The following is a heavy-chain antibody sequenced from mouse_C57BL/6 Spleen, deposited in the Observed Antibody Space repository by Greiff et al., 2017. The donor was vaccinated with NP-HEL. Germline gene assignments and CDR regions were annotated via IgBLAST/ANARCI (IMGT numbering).Heavy chain of an antibody. CDR1: GFTFSSYA. Sequence: EVKVVESGEGLVKPGGSLKLSCAASGFTFSSYAMSWVRQTPEKRLEWVAYISSGGDYIYYADTVKGRFTISRDNARNTLYLQMSSLKSEDTAMYYCTRDITGGGYFDYWGQGTTLTVSS. J-gene: IGHJ2*01. V-gene: IGHV5-9-1*02. CDR2: ISSGGDYI. CDR3: TRDITGGGYFDY. D-gene: IGHD1-3*01.